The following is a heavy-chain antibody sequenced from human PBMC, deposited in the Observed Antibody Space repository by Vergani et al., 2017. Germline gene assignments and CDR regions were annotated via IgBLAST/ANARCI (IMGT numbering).Heavy chain of an antibody. V-gene: IGHV1-2*02. CDR1: GYTFTGYY. CDR2: INPNSGGT. CDR3: ATHPRMHCSGGSCYC. Sequence: QVQLVQSGAEVKKPGASVKVSCKASGYTFTGYYMHWVRQAPGQGLEWMGWINPNSGGTNYAQKFQGRVTMTRDTSISTAYMELSRLRSDDTAVYYCATHPRMHCSGGSCYCWGQGTLVTVSS. J-gene: IGHJ4*02. D-gene: IGHD2-15*01.